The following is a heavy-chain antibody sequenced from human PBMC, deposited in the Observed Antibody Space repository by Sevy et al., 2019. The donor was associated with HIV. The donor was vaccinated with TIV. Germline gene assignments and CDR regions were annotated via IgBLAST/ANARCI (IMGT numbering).Heavy chain of an antibody. D-gene: IGHD2-2*01. Sequence: GGSLRLSCAASGFTFSTYGMHWVRQAPGRGLEWVAFMRFDGTIKYHRDSVKGRFSIFRDNSKNTLYLQMNSLRVEDTAVYFCAKVLHIVEVPAAIDYYYGMDVWGQGTTVTVSS. CDR2: MRFDGTIK. CDR1: GFTFSTYG. J-gene: IGHJ6*02. V-gene: IGHV3-30*02. CDR3: AKVLHIVEVPAAIDYYYGMDV.